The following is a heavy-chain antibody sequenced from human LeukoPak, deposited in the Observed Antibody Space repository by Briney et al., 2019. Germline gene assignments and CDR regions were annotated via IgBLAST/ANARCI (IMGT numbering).Heavy chain of an antibody. J-gene: IGHJ3*02. Sequence: GASVTVSCKASGYTFTGYYMHWVRQAPGQGLEWMGWINPNSGGTNYAQKFQGRVTMTRDTSISTAYMELSRLRSDDTAVYYCARDFDFGVVVDAFDIWGQGTMVTVSS. CDR1: GYTFTGYY. CDR3: ARDFDFGVVVDAFDI. V-gene: IGHV1-2*02. D-gene: IGHD3-3*01. CDR2: INPNSGGT.